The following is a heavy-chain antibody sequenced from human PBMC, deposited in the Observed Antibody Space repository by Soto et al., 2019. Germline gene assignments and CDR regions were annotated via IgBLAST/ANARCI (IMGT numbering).Heavy chain of an antibody. Sequence: GGSLRLSCAASGFTFSSYAMHWVRQAPGKGLEYVSAISSNGGSTYYANSVKGRFTISRDNSKNTLYLQMGSLRAEDMAVYYCARYCSGGSCYGERAFDIWGQGTMVNVS. D-gene: IGHD2-15*01. CDR3: ARYCSGGSCYGERAFDI. CDR1: GFTFSSYA. J-gene: IGHJ3*02. V-gene: IGHV3-64*01. CDR2: ISSNGGST.